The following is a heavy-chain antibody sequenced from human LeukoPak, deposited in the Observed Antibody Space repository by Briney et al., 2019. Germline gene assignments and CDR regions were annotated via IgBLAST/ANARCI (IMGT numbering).Heavy chain of an antibody. Sequence: GASVKVSCKASGYTFTSYGISWVRQAPGQGLEWMGWISAYNGNTNYAQKLQGRVTMTTDTSTSTAYMELRSLRSDDTAVYYCARDPGYYVTPWFDPWGQGTLVTVSS. CDR2: ISAYNGNT. D-gene: IGHD3-10*02. V-gene: IGHV1-18*01. J-gene: IGHJ5*02. CDR1: GYTFTSYG. CDR3: ARDPGYYVTPWFDP.